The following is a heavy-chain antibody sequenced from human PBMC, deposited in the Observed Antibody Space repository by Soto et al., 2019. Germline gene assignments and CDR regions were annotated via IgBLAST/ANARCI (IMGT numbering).Heavy chain of an antibody. D-gene: IGHD3-3*01. CDR2: ISAYNGNT. CDR3: AGGRPNDFWRAGGGAFDI. CDR1: GYTFTSYG. J-gene: IGHJ3*02. Sequence: QVQLVQSGAEVKKPGASVKVSCTASGYTFTSYGISWVRQAPGQGLEWMGWISAYNGNTNYAQKLQGRVTMTTDTSTSTAYMELRSLRSDDTAVYYCAGGRPNDFWRAGGGAFDIWGQGTMVTVSS. V-gene: IGHV1-18*01.